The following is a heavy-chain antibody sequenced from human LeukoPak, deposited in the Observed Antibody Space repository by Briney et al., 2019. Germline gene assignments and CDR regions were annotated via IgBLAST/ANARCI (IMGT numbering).Heavy chain of an antibody. D-gene: IGHD1-26*01. V-gene: IGHV3-7*02. Sequence: GGSLRLSCAASGFTFSSYWMAWVRQAPGKGLEWVANIKPDGSGQYYVDSLKGRFTISRDNAENSLYLQMNSLRAEDTAVYYCARGDSGSYYFDYWGQGTLVTVSS. CDR1: GFTFSSYW. CDR3: ARGDSGSYYFDY. CDR2: IKPDGSGQ. J-gene: IGHJ4*02.